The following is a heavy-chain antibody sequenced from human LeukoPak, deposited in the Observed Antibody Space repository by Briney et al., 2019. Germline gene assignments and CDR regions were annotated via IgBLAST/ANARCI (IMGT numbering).Heavy chain of an antibody. CDR1: GFTFSGYW. CDR2: ISPDGTFT. Sequence: GGSLRLSCAASGFTFSGYWVHWVRQAPGKGLVWVSIISPDGTFTTYADSVKGRFTISRDNAKNTVYLQMNSLRAEDTALYYCARGQARAMGVWGQGTTVTVSS. V-gene: IGHV3-74*03. CDR3: ARGQARAMGV. J-gene: IGHJ6*02.